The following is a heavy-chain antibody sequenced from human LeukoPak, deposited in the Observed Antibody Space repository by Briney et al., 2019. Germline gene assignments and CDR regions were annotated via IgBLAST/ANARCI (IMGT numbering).Heavy chain of an antibody. Sequence: GASVKVSCKASGGTFSSYAISWVRQALGQGLEWMGGIIPIFGTANYAQKFQGRVTITADESTSTAYMELSSLRSEDTAVYYCARMYSSGWYGGYFDYWGQGTLVTVSS. J-gene: IGHJ4*02. V-gene: IGHV1-69*13. CDR3: ARMYSSGWYGGYFDY. D-gene: IGHD6-19*01. CDR1: GGTFSSYA. CDR2: IIPIFGTA.